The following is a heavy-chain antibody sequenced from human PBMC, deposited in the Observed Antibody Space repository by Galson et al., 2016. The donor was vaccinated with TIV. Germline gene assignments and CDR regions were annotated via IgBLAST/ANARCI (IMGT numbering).Heavy chain of an antibody. J-gene: IGHJ4*02. D-gene: IGHD3-3*01. CDR1: GFIFSAYP. CDR3: ARVEFLEWSQLDS. CDR2: INPISNYI. Sequence: SLRLSCAASGFIFSAYPMNWVRQAPGKGLEWVSSINPISNYIYYADSVRGRFTISRDNTKNSVYLQMNSLRDEDTAFYYCARVEFLEWSQLDSWGQGTLVTVSS. V-gene: IGHV3-21*01.